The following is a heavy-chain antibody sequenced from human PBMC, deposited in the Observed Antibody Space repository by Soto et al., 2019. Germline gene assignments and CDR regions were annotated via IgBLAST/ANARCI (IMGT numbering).Heavy chain of an antibody. CDR2: VYYSGNT. CDR1: GGSLSSYY. D-gene: IGHD1-26*01. V-gene: IGHV4-59*01. CDR3: ARHIVAATKNYFDY. Sequence: PSETLSLTCTVSGGSLSSYYWTWIRQPPGKGLEWIGYVYYSGNTNYNPSLKSRVTISVDTSKNQFSLKLGSVTAADTAVYYCARHIVAATKNYFDYWGQGTLVTVSS. J-gene: IGHJ4*02.